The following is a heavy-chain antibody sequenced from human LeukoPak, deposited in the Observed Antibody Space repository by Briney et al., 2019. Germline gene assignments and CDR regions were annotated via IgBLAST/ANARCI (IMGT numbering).Heavy chain of an antibody. CDR1: GFTFSGYN. CDR3: AREGDGSNSGFAY. CDR2: ISSSSVI. Sequence: GGSLRLSCAASGFTFSGYNMNWVRQAPGKGLEWISYISSSSVIYYADSVKGRFTISRANAKNSLYLQMNSLRVDDTAVYYCAREGDGSNSGFAYWGQGTLVTVSS. D-gene: IGHD4-23*01. V-gene: IGHV3-48*01. J-gene: IGHJ4*02.